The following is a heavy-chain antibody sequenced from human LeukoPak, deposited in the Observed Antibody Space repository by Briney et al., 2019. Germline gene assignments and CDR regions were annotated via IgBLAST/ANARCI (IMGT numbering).Heavy chain of an antibody. Sequence: ASVKVSCKASGYTFTGYYMHWVRQAPGQGLEWMGWINPNSGGTNYAQKFQGRVTMTRDTSISTAYMELSRLRSDDTAVYYCARAPLYGSGSYLDYWGQGTLVTVSS. CDR3: ARAPLYGSGSYLDY. V-gene: IGHV1-2*02. CDR2: INPNSGGT. D-gene: IGHD3-10*01. J-gene: IGHJ4*02. CDR1: GYTFTGYY.